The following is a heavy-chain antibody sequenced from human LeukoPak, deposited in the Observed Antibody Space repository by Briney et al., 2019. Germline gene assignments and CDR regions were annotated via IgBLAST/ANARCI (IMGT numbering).Heavy chain of an antibody. Sequence: PGGSLRLSCAASVFTFNHYRINWVRQAPWKGREWVANIKEDGSENHYVDSVKGRFTISRDNAKNSLWLEMNRLGAEDTAVYYCARGNSGAFDIWGQGTMVTFSS. J-gene: IGHJ3*02. CDR2: IKEDGSEN. V-gene: IGHV3-7*03. CDR3: ARGNSGAFDI. CDR1: VFTFNHYR. D-gene: IGHD2-21*01.